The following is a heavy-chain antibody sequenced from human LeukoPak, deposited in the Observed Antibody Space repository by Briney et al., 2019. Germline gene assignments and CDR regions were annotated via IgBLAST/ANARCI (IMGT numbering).Heavy chain of an antibody. V-gene: IGHV1-69*04. CDR3: ARELYCSGGSCYSDYYYYYGMDV. D-gene: IGHD2-15*01. CDR1: GGTFSSYA. J-gene: IGHJ6*02. Sequence: SVKVSCKASGGTFSSYAISWVRQAPGQGLEWMGRIIPILGIANYAQKFQGRVTITADKSTSTAYMELSSLRSEDTAVYYCARELYCSGGSCYSDYYYYYGMDVWGQGTTVTVSS. CDR2: IIPILGIA.